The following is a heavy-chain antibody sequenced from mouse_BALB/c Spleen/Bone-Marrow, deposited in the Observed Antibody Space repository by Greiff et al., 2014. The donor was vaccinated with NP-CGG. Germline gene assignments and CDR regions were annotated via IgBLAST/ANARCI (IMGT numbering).Heavy chain of an antibody. J-gene: IGHJ1*01. D-gene: IGHD2-10*02. CDR1: GYTFTEYI. V-gene: IGHV1-62-2*01. CDR3: ARHESYGNYLYFDV. Sequence: VQLVESGAGLVKPGASVKLSCKASGYTFTEYIIHWVKQRSGQGLEWIGWFYPGSGSIKYNEKFKDKATLTADKSSSTVYMGLSRLTSEDSAVYFCARHESYGNYLYFDVWGAGTTVTVSS. CDR2: FYPGSGSI.